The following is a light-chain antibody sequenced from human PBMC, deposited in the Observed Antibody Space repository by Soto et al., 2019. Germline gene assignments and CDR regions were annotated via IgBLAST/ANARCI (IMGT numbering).Light chain of an antibody. Sequence: EIVLTQSPGTLSLSPGERATLSCRASQSVSSSYLAWYQQKPCKAPRLLIYGASSRATGIPDRFSGSVSGTDFTLTITLLEPEDFAVYYCQQYCSSPVTFGPGTKVDIK. CDR3: QQYCSSPVT. CDR2: GAS. J-gene: IGKJ3*01. CDR1: QSVSSSY. V-gene: IGKV3-20*01.